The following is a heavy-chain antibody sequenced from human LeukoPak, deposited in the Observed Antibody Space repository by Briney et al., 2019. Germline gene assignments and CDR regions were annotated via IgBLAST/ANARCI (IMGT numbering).Heavy chain of an antibody. CDR3: ARGAYSSSPDY. CDR1: GFTFSAYS. D-gene: IGHD6-13*01. J-gene: IGHJ4*02. Sequence: GGSLRLSCAASGFTFSAYSMNWVRRAPGKRLEWVSYVHPDSTHIFYADSVKGRFTIFRDNARNSLYLHMNSLRDEDTAVYYCARGAYSSSPDYWGQGTLVTVSS. V-gene: IGHV3-48*02. CDR2: VHPDSTHI.